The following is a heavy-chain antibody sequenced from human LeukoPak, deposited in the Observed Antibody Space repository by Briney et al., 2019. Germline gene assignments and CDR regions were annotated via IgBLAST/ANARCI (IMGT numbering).Heavy chain of an antibody. CDR1: GCSISSSY. V-gene: IGHV4-4*09. Sequence: TSETLSLTCTVSGCSISSSYWSWIRQPPGKGLEWIGYIYTSGSTNYNPSLKSRVTILVDTSKNQFSLNLSSVTAADTAVYYCARRRSGGRDFDYWGRGTLVTVSS. D-gene: IGHD2-15*01. CDR2: IYTSGST. CDR3: ARRRSGGRDFDY. J-gene: IGHJ4*02.